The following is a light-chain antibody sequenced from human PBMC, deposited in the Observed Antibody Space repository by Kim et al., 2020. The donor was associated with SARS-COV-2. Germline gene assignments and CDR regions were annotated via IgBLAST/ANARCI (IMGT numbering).Light chain of an antibody. CDR3: QAWDSSTAVV. Sequence: VSPGQTASITCSGEKLGDKYACWYQQKPGQSPVLVIYQESKRPAGIPERFPGSNSGKKATLTISRTQAMDEADYFCQAWDSSTAVVFGGGTQLTVL. V-gene: IGLV3-1*01. J-gene: IGLJ2*01. CDR1: KLGDKY. CDR2: QES.